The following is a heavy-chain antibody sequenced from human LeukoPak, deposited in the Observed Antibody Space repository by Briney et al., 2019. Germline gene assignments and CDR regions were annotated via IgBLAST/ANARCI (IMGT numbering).Heavy chain of an antibody. Sequence: GRSLRLSCAASGFTFSSYAMHWVRQAPGKGLEWVAVISYDGSNKYYADSVKGRFTISRDNSKNTLYLQMNSLRAEDTAVYYCAREGGYCSSTSCYNNWFDPWGQGTLVTVSS. D-gene: IGHD2-2*01. CDR3: AREGGYCSSTSCYNNWFDP. V-gene: IGHV3-30*04. CDR1: GFTFSSYA. J-gene: IGHJ5*02. CDR2: ISYDGSNK.